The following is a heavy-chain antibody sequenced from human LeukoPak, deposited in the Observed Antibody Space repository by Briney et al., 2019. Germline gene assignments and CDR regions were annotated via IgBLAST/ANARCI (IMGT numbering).Heavy chain of an antibody. Sequence: GGSLRLSCAASGFTFSSYGMHWVRQAPGKGLEWVAVISYDGSNKYYADSVKGRFTISRDNSKNTLYLQMNSLRAEDTAVYYCARTYYYDSSGYREDWFDPWGQGTLVTVSS. CDR3: ARTYYYDSSGYREDWFDP. J-gene: IGHJ5*02. D-gene: IGHD3-22*01. V-gene: IGHV3-30*03. CDR1: GFTFSSYG. CDR2: ISYDGSNK.